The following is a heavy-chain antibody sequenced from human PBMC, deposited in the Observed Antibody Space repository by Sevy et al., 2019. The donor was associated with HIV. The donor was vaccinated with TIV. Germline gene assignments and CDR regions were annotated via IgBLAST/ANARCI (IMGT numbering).Heavy chain of an antibody. Sequence: GGSLRLSCAASGFTFSNAWMSWVRQAPGKGLEWVGRIKSKTDGGTTDYAAPVKGRFTISRDDSKNTLYLQMNSLKTEDTAVYYCTTGKPYYDFWSGYPDYYYYGMDVWGQGTTVTVSS. CDR2: IKSKTDGGTT. CDR1: GFTFSNAW. CDR3: TTGKPYYDFWSGYPDYYYYGMDV. D-gene: IGHD3-3*01. J-gene: IGHJ6*02. V-gene: IGHV3-15*01.